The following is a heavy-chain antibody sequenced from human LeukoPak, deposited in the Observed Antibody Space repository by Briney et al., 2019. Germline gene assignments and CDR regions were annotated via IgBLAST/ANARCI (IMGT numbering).Heavy chain of an antibody. D-gene: IGHD4-17*01. V-gene: IGHV4-59*01. CDR3: ASVWQATVTASDAFDI. CDR2: IYYSGST. J-gene: IGHJ3*02. CDR1: GGSISSYY. Sequence: AETLSLTCTVSGGSISSYYWSWIRQPPGKGLEWIGYIYYSGSTNYNPSLMSRVTISVETYKNQLSLKLSSVTTADTDVYYCASVWQATVTASDAFDIWGQGTMATVSS.